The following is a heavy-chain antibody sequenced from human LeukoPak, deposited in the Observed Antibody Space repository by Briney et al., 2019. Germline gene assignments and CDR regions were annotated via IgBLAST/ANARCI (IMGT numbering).Heavy chain of an antibody. CDR3: AREPIFGVVNWFDP. J-gene: IGHJ5*02. CDR2: IYTSGST. Sequence: SETLSLTCAVSGGSISSYYWSWIRQPAGKGLEWIGRIYTSGSTNYNPSLKSRATMSVDTSKNQFSLKLSSVTAADTAVYYCAREPIFGVVNWFDPWGQGTLVTVSS. D-gene: IGHD3-3*01. CDR1: GGSISSYY. V-gene: IGHV4-4*07.